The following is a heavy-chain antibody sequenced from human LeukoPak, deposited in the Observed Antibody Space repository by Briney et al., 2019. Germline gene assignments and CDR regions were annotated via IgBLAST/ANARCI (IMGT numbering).Heavy chain of an antibody. D-gene: IGHD3-3*01. CDR3: ARDSVDDFWSGYSSYYYYGMDV. CDR1: GFTFSSYW. CDR2: IKQDGSEK. Sequence: PGGSLRLSCAASGFTFSSYWMSWVRQAPGKGLEWVANIKQDGSEKYYVDSVKGRFTISRDNAKNSLYLQMNSLRAEDTAVYYCARDSVDDFWSGYSSYYYYGMDVWGQGTTVTVSS. J-gene: IGHJ6*02. V-gene: IGHV3-7*01.